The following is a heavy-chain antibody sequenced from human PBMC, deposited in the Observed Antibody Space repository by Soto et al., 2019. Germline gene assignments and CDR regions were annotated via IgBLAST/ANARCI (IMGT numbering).Heavy chain of an antibody. J-gene: IGHJ4*02. Sequence: GGSLRLSCAASGFTFSSYGMHWVRQAPGKGLEWVAVIWYDGSNKYYADSVKGRFTISRDNSKNTLYLQMNSLRAEDTAVYYCAREGRDAKGFDYWGQGTLVTVSS. CDR1: GFTFSSYG. D-gene: IGHD2-15*01. V-gene: IGHV3-33*01. CDR3: AREGRDAKGFDY. CDR2: IWYDGSNK.